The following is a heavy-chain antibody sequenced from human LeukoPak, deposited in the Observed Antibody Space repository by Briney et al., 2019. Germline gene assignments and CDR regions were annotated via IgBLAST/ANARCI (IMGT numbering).Heavy chain of an antibody. D-gene: IGHD3-22*01. V-gene: IGHV3-48*03. CDR1: GFTFSSYE. Sequence: GGSLRLSCAASGFTFSSYEMNWVRQAPGKGLEWVSYISCNGSTKYYADSVKGRFTISRDNAKKSLYLQMNSVRAEDTAVYYCVRDRGWLSNPGYFDYWGRGTLVTVSS. J-gene: IGHJ4*02. CDR3: VRDRGWLSNPGYFDY. CDR2: ISCNGSTK.